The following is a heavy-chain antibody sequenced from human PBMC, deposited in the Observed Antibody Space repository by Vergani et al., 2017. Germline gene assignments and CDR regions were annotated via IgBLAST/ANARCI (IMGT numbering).Heavy chain of an antibody. Sequence: QVQLQQWGAGLLKPSETLSLTCAVYGGSFSGYYWSWIRQPPGKGLGWIGEINHSGSTNYNPSLKSRVTISVDTSKNQFSLKLSSVTAADTAVYYCAGGRALYYYDQHYYFDYWGQGTLVTVSS. CDR1: GGSFSGYY. CDR3: AGGRALYYYDQHYYFDY. CDR2: INHSGST. J-gene: IGHJ4*02. V-gene: IGHV4-34*01. D-gene: IGHD3-22*01.